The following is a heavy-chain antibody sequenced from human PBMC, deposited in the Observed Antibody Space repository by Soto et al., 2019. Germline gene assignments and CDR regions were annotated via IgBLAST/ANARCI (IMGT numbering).Heavy chain of an antibody. CDR3: ATPTPLGYCSGTSCPDFYYYGMDV. J-gene: IGHJ6*02. CDR1: GYTLTSYG. D-gene: IGHD2-2*01. Sequence: AASVKVSCKASGYTLTSYGISWVRQAPGQGLEWMGWISAYNGNTNYAQKFQGRVTMTADTSTSTAYLELRSLRSEDTAVYYCATPTPLGYCSGTSCPDFYYYGMDVWGQGTTVTVSS. V-gene: IGHV1-18*01. CDR2: ISAYNGNT.